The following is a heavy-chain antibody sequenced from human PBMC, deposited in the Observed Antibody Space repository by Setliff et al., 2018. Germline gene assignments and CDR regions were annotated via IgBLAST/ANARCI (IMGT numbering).Heavy chain of an antibody. V-gene: IGHV3-23*01. J-gene: IGHJ6*03. Sequence: GGSLRLSCAASGFTFSAYGMSWVRQAPGKGLEWVSAISGSGGSTFYADSVKGRFTISRDNTKNTVYLQMNSLRAEDTAVYYCARETTMTYYFYYMDVWGKGTTVTVS. D-gene: IGHD4-17*01. CDR3: ARETTMTYYFYYMDV. CDR2: ISGSGGST. CDR1: GFTFSAYG.